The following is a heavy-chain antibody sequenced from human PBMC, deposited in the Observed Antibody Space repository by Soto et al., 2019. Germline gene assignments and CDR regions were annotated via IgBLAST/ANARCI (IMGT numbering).Heavy chain of an antibody. CDR1: GFTFSSYG. J-gene: IGHJ6*02. CDR3: AKDWQDIVVVVAAPTGYYGMDV. CDR2: ISYDGSNK. V-gene: IGHV3-30*18. Sequence: GGSVRLSCAASGFTFSSYGMHWVRQAPGKGLEWVAVISYDGSNKYYADSVKGRFTISRDNSKNTLYLQMNSLRAEDTAVYYCAKDWQDIVVVVAAPTGYYGMDVWGQGTTVTVSS. D-gene: IGHD2-15*01.